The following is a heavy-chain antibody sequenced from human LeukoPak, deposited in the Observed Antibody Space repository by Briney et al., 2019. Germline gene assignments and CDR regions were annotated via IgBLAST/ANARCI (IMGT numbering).Heavy chain of an antibody. V-gene: IGHV5-51*01. Sequence: GESLKISCQGSGYSFTSYWIGWVRQMPGKGLEWMGIIYPGDSDTRYSPSFQGQVTISADKSISTAYLQWSSLKASDTAMYYCATTSLTYYDFWSGYYSAYYGMDVWGQGTTVTVSS. CDR1: GYSFTSYW. D-gene: IGHD3-3*01. CDR2: IYPGDSDT. J-gene: IGHJ6*02. CDR3: ATTSLTYYDFWSGYYSAYYGMDV.